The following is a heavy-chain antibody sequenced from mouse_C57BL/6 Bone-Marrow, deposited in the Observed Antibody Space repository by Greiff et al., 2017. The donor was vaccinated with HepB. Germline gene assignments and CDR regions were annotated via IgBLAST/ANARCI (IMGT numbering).Heavy chain of an antibody. CDR1: GFTFSDYG. Sequence: VQLKESGGGLVKPGGSLKLSCAASGFTFSDYGMHWVRQAPEKGLEWVAYISSGSSTIYYADTVKGRFTISRDNAKNTLFLQMTSLRSEDTAMYYCARRSWDGYYFDYWGQGTTLTVSS. V-gene: IGHV5-17*01. CDR2: ISSGSSTI. J-gene: IGHJ2*01. CDR3: ARRSWDGYYFDY. D-gene: IGHD2-3*01.